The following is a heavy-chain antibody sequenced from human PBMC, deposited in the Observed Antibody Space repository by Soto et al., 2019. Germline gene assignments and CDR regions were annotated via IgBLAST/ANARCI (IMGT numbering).Heavy chain of an antibody. D-gene: IGHD2-15*01. CDR1: GGTFSSYA. J-gene: IGHJ6*02. V-gene: IGHV1-69*12. CDR2: IIPIFGTA. CDR3: ARHPGGRGYYYGMDV. Sequence: QVQLVQSGAEVKKPGSSVKVSCKVSGGTFSSYAISWVRQAPGQGLEWMGGIIPIFGTANYAQKFQARATITADESTSTAYMELSSLRSEDTGVYYCARHPGGRGYYYGMDVWGQGTTVTVAS.